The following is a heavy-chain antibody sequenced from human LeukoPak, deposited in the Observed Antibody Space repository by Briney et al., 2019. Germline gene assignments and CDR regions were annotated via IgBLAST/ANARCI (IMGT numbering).Heavy chain of an antibody. Sequence: WETLSLTCTVSGGSINDYYWTWIRQPPGKELEWIGYISDTGGADYNPSLKSRVTISLDPSKNQFTLRLSSVTAADSAVYYCARQGSGFENYFDYWGQGALVTVSS. CDR2: ISDTGGA. CDR3: ARQGSGFENYFDY. J-gene: IGHJ4*02. V-gene: IGHV4-59*01. D-gene: IGHD5-18*01. CDR1: GGSINDYY.